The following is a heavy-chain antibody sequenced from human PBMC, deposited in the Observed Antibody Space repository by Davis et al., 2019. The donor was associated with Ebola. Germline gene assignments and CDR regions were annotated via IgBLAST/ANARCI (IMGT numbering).Heavy chain of an antibody. Sequence: GESLKISCAASGFTFSSYAMSWVRQAPGKGLEWVSVISASGGATYYVDSVRGRFTISRDNSKRTVYLQMNSLRAEDTAVYYCARDLLLTPGIAAAGSHTYDAFDIWGQGTMVTVSS. J-gene: IGHJ3*02. CDR3: ARDLLLTPGIAAAGSHTYDAFDI. CDR1: GFTFSSYA. D-gene: IGHD6-13*01. CDR2: ISASGGAT. V-gene: IGHV3-23*01.